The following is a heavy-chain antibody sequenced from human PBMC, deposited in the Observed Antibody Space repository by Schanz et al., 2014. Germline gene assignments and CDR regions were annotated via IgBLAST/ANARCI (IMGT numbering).Heavy chain of an antibody. CDR1: GFTFTTHS. Sequence: VQLVESGGGVVQFGRSLRLSCAASGFTFTTHSMTWVRQAPGKGLEWVSSISSSSSYIYYADSVKGRFTISRDNAKNSLYLQMNSLRAEDTAVYYCAKDPSHGDYDYYFDYWGQGTLVTVSS. CDR2: ISSSSSYI. D-gene: IGHD3-22*01. J-gene: IGHJ4*02. V-gene: IGHV3-21*01. CDR3: AKDPSHGDYDYYFDY.